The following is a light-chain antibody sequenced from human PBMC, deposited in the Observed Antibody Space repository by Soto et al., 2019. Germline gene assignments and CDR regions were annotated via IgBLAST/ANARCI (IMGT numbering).Light chain of an antibody. Sequence: DIQMTQSPSTLSASVGDRVTITCRASQSISSWLAWYQQKPGKAPKLLIYDVSSLQSGVPSRFSGSRSGTDFTLTVSSLQPEDVATYYCQKYNSAPLTFGPGTKVDIK. CDR2: DVS. CDR3: QKYNSAPLT. CDR1: QSISSW. J-gene: IGKJ3*01. V-gene: IGKV1-27*01.